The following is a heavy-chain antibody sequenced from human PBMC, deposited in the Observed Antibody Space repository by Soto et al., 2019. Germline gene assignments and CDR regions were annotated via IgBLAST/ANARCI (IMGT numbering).Heavy chain of an antibody. V-gene: IGHV3-23*01. D-gene: IGHD6-19*01. CDR3: AKDRRGSSGSDDFYI. Sequence: SSYAMSWVRQSPRNGRAWPPPLRGTGGGTNYAGSVKGRFTISRDNSKNTLYLQMNSLRAEDTAVYSCAKDRRGSSGSDDFYIWGRGTMVTVSS. J-gene: IGHJ3*02. CDR2: LRGTGGGT. CDR1: SSYA.